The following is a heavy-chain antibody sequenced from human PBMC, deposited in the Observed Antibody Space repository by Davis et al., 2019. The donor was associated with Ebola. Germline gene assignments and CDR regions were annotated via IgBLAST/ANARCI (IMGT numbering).Heavy chain of an antibody. CDR3: ARGPWGTYFEY. Sequence: SVTVSCKASGYTFTSYGISWVRQAPGQGLEWMGAFIPLVDTVNYAQEFQGRVTITADKSTSTAYMELSSLRSEDTAVYYCARGPWGTYFEYWGQGTLVTVSS. V-gene: IGHV1-69*06. J-gene: IGHJ4*02. D-gene: IGHD1-1*01. CDR1: GYTFTSYG. CDR2: FIPLVDTV.